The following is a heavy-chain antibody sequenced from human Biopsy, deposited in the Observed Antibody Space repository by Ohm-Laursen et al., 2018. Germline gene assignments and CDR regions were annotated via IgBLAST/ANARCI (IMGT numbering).Heavy chain of an antibody. Sequence: SLRLSCTASGFTFRDHAMHWVRQAPGKGLEWVSGISWNSGSINYAVSVQGRFTISRDNAKNSLYLQMNSLRVEDTALYFCARLGELHGLWYFDFWGQGALVTVSS. CDR3: ARLGELHGLWYFDF. D-gene: IGHD2-21*01. J-gene: IGHJ4*02. CDR1: GFTFRDHA. CDR2: ISWNSGSI. V-gene: IGHV3-9*01.